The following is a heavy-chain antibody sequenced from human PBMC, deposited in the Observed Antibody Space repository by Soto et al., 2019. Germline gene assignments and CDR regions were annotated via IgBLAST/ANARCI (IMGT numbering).Heavy chain of an antibody. V-gene: IGHV3-30*03. CDR3: ARVSDVGVSPYFDY. Sequence: QVQLVESGGGVVQPGRSLRLSCAASGFTFSSFDMHWVRQAPGKGLEGVAVISYDGSNKYYADSVKGRFTISRDDSENTLYLQMNSLRAEDTAVYWCARVSDVGVSPYFDYWGQGTLVTVSS. CDR2: ISYDGSNK. J-gene: IGHJ4*02. CDR1: GFTFSSFD. D-gene: IGHD1-26*01.